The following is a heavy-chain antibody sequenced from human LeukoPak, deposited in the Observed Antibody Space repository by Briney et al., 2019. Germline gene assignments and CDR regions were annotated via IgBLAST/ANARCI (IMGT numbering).Heavy chain of an antibody. V-gene: IGHV4-4*07. D-gene: IGHD2-15*01. CDR2: IYTSGST. J-gene: IGHJ4*02. CDR1: AGSISSYY. CDR3: ARALGYCSGGSCYQPDY. Sequence: SETLSLTCSVAAGSISSYYWSWVRQPAGKGLEWLGRIYTSGSTNYNPSLGSRVTISIDTSKNQFSLKLTSVTAADTAVYYCARALGYCSGGSCYQPDYWGQGILVTVSS.